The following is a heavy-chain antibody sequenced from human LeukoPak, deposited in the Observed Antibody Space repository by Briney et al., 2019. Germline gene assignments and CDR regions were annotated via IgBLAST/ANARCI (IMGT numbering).Heavy chain of an antibody. CDR3: ARVADMVRGVIHYYFDY. CDR1: GFTFSSYS. Sequence: PGGSQRLSCAASGFTFSSYSMNWVRQAPGKGLEWVSSISSSSSYIYYADSVKGRFTISRDNAKNSLYLQMNSLRAEDTAVYYCARVADMVRGVIHYYFDYWGQGTLVTVSS. CDR2: ISSSSSYI. D-gene: IGHD3-10*01. J-gene: IGHJ4*02. V-gene: IGHV3-21*01.